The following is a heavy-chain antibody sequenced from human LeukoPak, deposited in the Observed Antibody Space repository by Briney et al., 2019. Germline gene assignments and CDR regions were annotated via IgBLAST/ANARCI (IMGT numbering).Heavy chain of an antibody. V-gene: IGHV4-30-2*01. CDR2: IYHSGST. D-gene: IGHD4-23*01. Sequence: PSETLSLTCTVSGDSISNGGYYWSWIRQPPGKGLEWIGNIYHSGSTYHNPSLKSRVTISVDRSMNQFSLKLTFVTAADTAVYYCARARDTVVTPSGAFDIWGQGTMVTVSS. J-gene: IGHJ3*02. CDR1: GDSISNGGYY. CDR3: ARARDTVVTPSGAFDI.